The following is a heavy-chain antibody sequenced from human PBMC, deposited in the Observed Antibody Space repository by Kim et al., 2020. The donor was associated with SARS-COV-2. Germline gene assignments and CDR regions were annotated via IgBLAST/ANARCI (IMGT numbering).Heavy chain of an antibody. J-gene: IGHJ3*02. CDR3: ATVVPAANDAFDI. Sequence: YAQKFQGRVTITADESTSTAYMELSSLRSEDTAVYYCATVVPAANDAFDIWGQGTMVTVSS. D-gene: IGHD2-2*01. V-gene: IGHV1-69*01.